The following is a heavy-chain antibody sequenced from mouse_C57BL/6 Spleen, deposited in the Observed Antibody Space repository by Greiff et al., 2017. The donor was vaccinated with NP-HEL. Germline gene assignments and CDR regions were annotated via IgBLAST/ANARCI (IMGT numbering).Heavy chain of an antibody. CDR3: VKGDYYGSSYYWYFDV. Sequence: EVKLVESGGGLVKPGGSLKLSCAASGFTFSSYAMSWVRQTPEKRLEWVATISDGGSYTYYPDNVKGRFTISRDNAKNNLYLQMSHLKSEDTAMYYCVKGDYYGSSYYWYFDVWGTGTTVTVSS. J-gene: IGHJ1*03. V-gene: IGHV5-4*03. CDR1: GFTFSSYA. D-gene: IGHD1-1*01. CDR2: ISDGGSYT.